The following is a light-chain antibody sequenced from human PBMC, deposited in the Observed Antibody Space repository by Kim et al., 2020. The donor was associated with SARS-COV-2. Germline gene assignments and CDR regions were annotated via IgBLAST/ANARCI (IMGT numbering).Light chain of an antibody. V-gene: IGKV1-27*01. Sequence: SVEDRVSHTCRESQDISNYLASYQQKPWNVPKLLIYAASTLQSGVPSRFSGSGSGTDFTRTISSLQPEDVATYYCQKYNSAQWTFGQGTKVDIK. J-gene: IGKJ1*01. CDR1: QDISNY. CDR2: AAS. CDR3: QKYNSAQWT.